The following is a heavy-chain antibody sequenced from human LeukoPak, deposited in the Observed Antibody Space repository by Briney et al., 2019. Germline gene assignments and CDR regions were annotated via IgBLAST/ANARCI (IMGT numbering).Heavy chain of an antibody. Sequence: GGSLRLSCAASGFTVTSNDMSWVRQAPGKGLEWVSLIYSGRRTYYADSVKGRFIISRDNSKNTLYLQMNSLRAEDTAVYYCARYSGTFSNSYFDCWGQGTLVTVSS. CDR3: ARYSGTFSNSYFDC. V-gene: IGHV3-66*01. CDR1: GFTVTSND. D-gene: IGHD1-26*01. J-gene: IGHJ4*02. CDR2: IYSGRRT.